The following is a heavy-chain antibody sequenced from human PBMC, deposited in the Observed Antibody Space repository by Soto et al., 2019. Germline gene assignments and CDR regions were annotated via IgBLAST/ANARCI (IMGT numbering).Heavy chain of an antibody. Sequence: ASVKVSCKASGYTFTGYYMHWARQAPGQGLEWMGWINPNSGDTKYAQKFQGRVTMTRDASASTAYMELSSLRSEDTAVYYCATRYGDYSSRAFDIWGQGTMVTVSS. CDR3: ATRYGDYSSRAFDI. D-gene: IGHD4-17*01. V-gene: IGHV1-2*02. CDR2: INPNSGDT. J-gene: IGHJ3*02. CDR1: GYTFTGYY.